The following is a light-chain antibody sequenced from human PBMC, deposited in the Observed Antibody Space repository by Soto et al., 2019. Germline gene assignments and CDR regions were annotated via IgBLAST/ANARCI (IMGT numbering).Light chain of an antibody. CDR1: ENIYTN. CDR2: GAS. J-gene: IGKJ1*01. CDR3: QQYNNWWT. V-gene: IGKV3-15*01. Sequence: EIVMTQSPATLSVSPGERATLSCRASENIYTNLAWYQQKPGQAPRLLIYGASTRATGIPARFSGSGSGTEFTLTISSLQSEDFAVYYCQQYNNWWTFGQGTKVDNK.